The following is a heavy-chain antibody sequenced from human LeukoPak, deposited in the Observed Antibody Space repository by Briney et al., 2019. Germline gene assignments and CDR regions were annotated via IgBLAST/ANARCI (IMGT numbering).Heavy chain of an antibody. J-gene: IGHJ4*02. CDR2: IYSGGST. D-gene: IGHD6-6*01. V-gene: IGHV3-66*01. CDR1: GFTFSSYV. CDR3: ARDSSSVSGGY. Sequence: PGGSLRLSCAASGFTFSSYVMHWVRQAPGKGLEWVSVIYSGGSTYYADSAKGRFTISRDNSKNTLYLQMNSLRAEDTAVYYCARDSSSVSGGYWGQGTLVTASS.